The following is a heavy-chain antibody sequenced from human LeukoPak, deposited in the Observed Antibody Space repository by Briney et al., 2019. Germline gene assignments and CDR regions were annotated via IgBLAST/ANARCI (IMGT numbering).Heavy chain of an antibody. CDR3: AGMDV. V-gene: IGHV4-30-2*02. Sequence: SQTLSLTCAVSGGSISSGGYSWRWIRQPPGKGLEWIGYIYHSGSTYYNPSLKSRVTISVDTSKNQFSLKLSSVTAADTAVYYCAGMDVWGQGTTVTVSS. J-gene: IGHJ6*02. CDR1: GGSISSGGYS. CDR2: IYHSGST.